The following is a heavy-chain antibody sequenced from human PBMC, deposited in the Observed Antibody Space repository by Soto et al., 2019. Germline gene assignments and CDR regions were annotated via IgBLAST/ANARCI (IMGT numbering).Heavy chain of an antibody. J-gene: IGHJ6*02. CDR2: IIPISGTA. CDR3: ARSQGSSTSLEIYYYYYYGMDV. D-gene: IGHD2-2*01. Sequence: QVQLVQSGAEVKKPGSSVKVSCKASGGTFSSYAISWVRQAPGQGLEWMGGIIPISGTANSAQKFQGRVTITAAESTSTAYMELRSLRSEDTAVYYCARSQGSSTSLEIYYYYYYGMDVWGQGTTVTVSS. V-gene: IGHV1-69*01. CDR1: GGTFSSYA.